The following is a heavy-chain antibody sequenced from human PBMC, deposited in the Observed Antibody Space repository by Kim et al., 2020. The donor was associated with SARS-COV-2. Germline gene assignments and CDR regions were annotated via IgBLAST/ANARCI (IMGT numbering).Heavy chain of an antibody. CDR3: ARERGPYGSGSYDDAFDI. D-gene: IGHD3-10*01. CDR1: GFTFSSYA. Sequence: GGSLRLSCAASGFTFSSYAMHWVRQAPGKGLEWVAVISYDGSNKYYADSVKGRFTISRDNSKNTLYLQMNSLRAEDTAVYYCARERGPYGSGSYDDAFDIWGQGTMVTVSS. CDR2: ISYDGSNK. V-gene: IGHV3-30-3*01. J-gene: IGHJ3*02.